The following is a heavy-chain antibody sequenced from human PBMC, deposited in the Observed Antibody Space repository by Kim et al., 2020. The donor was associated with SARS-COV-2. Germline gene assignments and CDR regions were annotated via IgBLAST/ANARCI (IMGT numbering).Heavy chain of an antibody. CDR2: ISAYNGNT. D-gene: IGHD6-19*01. Sequence: ASVKVSCKASGYTFTSYGISWVRQAPGQGLEWMGWISAYNGNTNYAQKLQGRVTMTTDTSTSTAYMELRSLRSDDTAVYYCARDGSIAVAQQSRGFDYWGQGTLVTVSS. CDR3: ARDGSIAVAQQSRGFDY. J-gene: IGHJ4*02. V-gene: IGHV1-18*04. CDR1: GYTFTSYG.